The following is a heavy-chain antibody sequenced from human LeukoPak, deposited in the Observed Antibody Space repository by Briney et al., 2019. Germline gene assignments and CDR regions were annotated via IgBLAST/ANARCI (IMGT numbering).Heavy chain of an antibody. V-gene: IGHV1-8*03. D-gene: IGHD3-3*01. J-gene: IGHJ6*03. CDR1: GYTFTTYD. CDR3: ARGYDFWSGPYHYYMDV. CDR2: MNPNSGNT. Sequence: ASVKVSCKASGYTFTTYDINWVRQATGQGLEWMGWMNPNSGNTGYARNFQGRVTITRNTSISTAYMELSSLRSEDTAVYYCARGYDFWSGPYHYYMDVWGKGTSVTVSS.